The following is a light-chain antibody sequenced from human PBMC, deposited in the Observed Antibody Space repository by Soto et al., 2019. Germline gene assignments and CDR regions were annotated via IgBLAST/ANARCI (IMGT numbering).Light chain of an antibody. Sequence: QSVLTQPRSVSGSPGQSVTISCTGTSSDVGGYNYVSWYQQHPVKAPKLMIFDVSKRNSGVPDRFSGSKSGNTAYLTISGLQAEYEADYYCCSYAGSYNVVFGGGPKVTVL. CDR2: DVS. CDR3: CSYAGSYNVV. CDR1: SSDVGGYNY. V-gene: IGLV2-11*01. J-gene: IGLJ2*01.